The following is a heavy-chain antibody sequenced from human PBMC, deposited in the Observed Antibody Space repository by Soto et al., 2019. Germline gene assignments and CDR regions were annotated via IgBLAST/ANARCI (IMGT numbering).Heavy chain of an antibody. CDR1: GYTFTSYG. D-gene: IGHD3-10*01. J-gene: IGHJ5*02. Sequence: QVQLVHSVAEVKKPGASVKVSCKSSGYTFTSYGISWVRQAPGQGLEWMGWISASNGNTNYAQKLQGRVTMTTAPSTSTAYMARRSLRSDDTAVYYCARGPLWFGRNWFDPWGQETLVTVSS. V-gene: IGHV1-18*01. CDR3: ARGPLWFGRNWFDP. CDR2: ISASNGNT.